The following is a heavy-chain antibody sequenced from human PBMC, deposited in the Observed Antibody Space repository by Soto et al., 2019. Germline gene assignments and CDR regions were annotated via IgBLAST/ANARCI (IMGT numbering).Heavy chain of an antibody. D-gene: IGHD4-17*01. Sequence: ASVKVSCKASGYTFTNFGLHWVRQAPGQSLEWMGWINPGNGNTKYSQNFQGRVTITRDTSATTAYMELSSLRSEDTAVYYCARVHDYGDYGITQNFDYWGQGTLVTVSS. V-gene: IGHV1-3*01. CDR1: GYTFTNFG. CDR2: INPGNGNT. J-gene: IGHJ4*02. CDR3: ARVHDYGDYGITQNFDY.